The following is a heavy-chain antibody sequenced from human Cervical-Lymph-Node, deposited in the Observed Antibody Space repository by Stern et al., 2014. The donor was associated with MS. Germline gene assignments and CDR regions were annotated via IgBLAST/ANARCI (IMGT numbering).Heavy chain of an antibody. V-gene: IGHV3-11*01. CDR3: TRDIGISGNWFDP. Sequence: QVQLVESGGGLVKPGGSLRLSCAASGFTFSDFYMTWIRQAPGKGLEWVSYISNSGSSTSYADSVKGRFTISRDNANNSVFLQMNSLRPEDTAVYFCTRDIGISGNWFDPWGQGTLVTVSS. D-gene: IGHD3-10*01. CDR2: ISNSGSST. CDR1: GFTFSDFY. J-gene: IGHJ5*02.